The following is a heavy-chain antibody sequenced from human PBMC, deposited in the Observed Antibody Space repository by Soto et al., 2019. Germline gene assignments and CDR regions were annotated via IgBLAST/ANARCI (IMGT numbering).Heavy chain of an antibody. V-gene: IGHV3-23*01. D-gene: IGHD2-2*02. CDR3: AKTIVPAGIDAFDV. Sequence: VQLLESGGDLIQAGGSLRLYCAASGFTLSSYALTWVRQGPGEGLEWVSVISAGGSDTFFRESVKGGFTISRDTSKSTLYLQMNSLRVEDTAVYYCAKTIVPAGIDAFDVWGRGTMVTVSS. CDR1: GFTLSSYA. J-gene: IGHJ3*01. CDR2: ISAGGSDT.